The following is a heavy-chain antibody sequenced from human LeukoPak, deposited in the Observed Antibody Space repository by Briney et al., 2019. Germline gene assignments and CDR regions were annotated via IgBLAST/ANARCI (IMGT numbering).Heavy chain of an antibody. D-gene: IGHD6-19*01. CDR3: ARGIAVAGTVGGY. Sequence: ASVKVSFKASGYTFTSNDINWVRQATGQGLAWMGWMNPNSGNTGYSQKFQGRVSMTRNTSISTAYMELSSLRSEDTAVYYCARGIAVAGTVGGYWGHGTLVTVSS. J-gene: IGHJ4*01. CDR2: MNPNSGNT. V-gene: IGHV1-8*01. CDR1: GYTFTSND.